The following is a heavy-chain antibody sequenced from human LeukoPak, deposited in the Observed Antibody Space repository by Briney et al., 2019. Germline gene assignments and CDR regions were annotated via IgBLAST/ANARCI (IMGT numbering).Heavy chain of an antibody. CDR3: ARVNSYWDYYYMDV. V-gene: IGHV4-30-4*08. D-gene: IGHD2/OR15-2a*01. CDR1: GGSISSGDYY. J-gene: IGHJ6*03. Sequence: PSETLSLTCTVSGGSISSGDYYWSWIRQPPGKGLEWIGYIYYSGSTYYNPSLKSRVTISVDTSKNQFSLKLSSVTAADTAVYYCARVNSYWDYYYMDVWGKGTTVTVSS. CDR2: IYYSGST.